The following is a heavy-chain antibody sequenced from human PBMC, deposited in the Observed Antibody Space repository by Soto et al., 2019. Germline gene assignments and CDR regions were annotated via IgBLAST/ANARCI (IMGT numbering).Heavy chain of an antibody. D-gene: IGHD3-9*01. CDR1: GFTFSNAW. Sequence: PGGSLRLSCAASGFTFSNAWMNWVRQAPGKGLEWVGRIKSKTDGGTTDYAAPVKGRFTISRDDSKNTLYLQMNSLKTEDTAVYCCTRRLDVERIFDCWGQGTLVTVSS. CDR3: TRRLDVERIFDC. CDR2: IKSKTDGGTT. J-gene: IGHJ4*02. V-gene: IGHV3-15*07.